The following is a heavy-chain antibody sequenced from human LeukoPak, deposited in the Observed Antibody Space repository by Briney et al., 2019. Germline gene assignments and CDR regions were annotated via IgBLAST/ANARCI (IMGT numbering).Heavy chain of an antibody. J-gene: IGHJ2*01. Sequence: SETLSLTCTVSGGSISSYYWSWIRQPPGKGREWSGYIYYSGSTNYNPSLRRRVTISVDTSKNQFSLKPSSVTAAHTAVYYCARHELAWPDLTDRMENWYFDLWGRGTLVTVSS. D-gene: IGHD3-9*01. CDR2: IYYSGST. V-gene: IGHV4-59*08. CDR3: ARHELAWPDLTDRMENWYFDL. CDR1: GGSISSYY.